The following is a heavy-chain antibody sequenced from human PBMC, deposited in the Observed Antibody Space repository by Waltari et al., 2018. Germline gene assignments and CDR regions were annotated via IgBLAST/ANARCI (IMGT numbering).Heavy chain of an antibody. CDR3: ARDGVVAAASGESWYFDL. CDR1: GGSISSGGYS. J-gene: IGHJ2*01. V-gene: IGHV4-31*03. Sequence: QVQLQESGPGLVKPSQTLSLTCTVSGGSISSGGYSWSWIRQHPGEGLEWIGYIYDSGSTYYNPSLKSRVTISVDTSKNQFSLKLSSVTAADTAVYYCARDGVVAAASGESWYFDLWGRGTLVTVSS. CDR2: IYDSGST. D-gene: IGHD6-13*01.